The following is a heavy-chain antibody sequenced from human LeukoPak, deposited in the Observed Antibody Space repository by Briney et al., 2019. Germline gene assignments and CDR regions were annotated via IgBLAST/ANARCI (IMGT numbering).Heavy chain of an antibody. CDR2: ILGSGGST. J-gene: IGHJ4*02. Sequence: QSGGSLRLSCAASGFTFSNYAMSWVRQAPGEGLEWVSAILGSGGSTYYAGSVKGRFTVSRDNSKSTLYLQMNSLRAEDTALYYCAKWGDYDVLTGYYVPDYWGQGTLVTVSS. V-gene: IGHV3-23*01. CDR3: AKWGDYDVLTGYYVPDY. D-gene: IGHD3-9*01. CDR1: GFTFSNYA.